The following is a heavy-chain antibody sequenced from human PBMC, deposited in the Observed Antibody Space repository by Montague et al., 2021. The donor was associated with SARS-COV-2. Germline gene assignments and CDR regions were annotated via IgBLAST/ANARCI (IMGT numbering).Heavy chain of an antibody. CDR3: ASERLYGSGRYYSPFLLVGY. CDR2: IYYSGST. J-gene: IGHJ4*02. V-gene: IGHV4-39*01. CDR1: GGSISSSSYY. Sequence: SETLSLTCTVSGGSISSSSYYWGWIRQPPGKGLDWIGSIYYSGSTYYNPSLKSRVTISVDTSKNQFSLKLSSVTAADTAVYYCASERLYGSGRYYSPFLLVGYWGQGTLVTVSS. D-gene: IGHD3-10*01.